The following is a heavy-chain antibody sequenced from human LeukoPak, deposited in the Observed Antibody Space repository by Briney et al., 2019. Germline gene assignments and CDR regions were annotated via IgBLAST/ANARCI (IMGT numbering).Heavy chain of an antibody. CDR1: GGSFSGYY. CDR2: INHSGST. V-gene: IGHV4-34*01. CDR3: ARGGRGSHYYCYMDV. Sequence: SETLSLTCAVYGGSFSGYYWSWIRQPPGKGLEWIGEINHSGSTNYNPSLKSRVTISVDTSKNQFSLKLSSVTAADTAVYYCARGGRGSHYYCYMDVWGKGTTVTVSS. J-gene: IGHJ6*03. D-gene: IGHD5-12*01.